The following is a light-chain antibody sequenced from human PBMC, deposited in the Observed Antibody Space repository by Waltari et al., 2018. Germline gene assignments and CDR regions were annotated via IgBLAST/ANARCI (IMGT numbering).Light chain of an antibody. CDR2: KES. V-gene: IGKV1-5*03. J-gene: IGKJ2*01. CDR3: QQYNAYSS. CDR1: QSISNW. Sequence: DIQMTQSPSTLSASVGDRVTITCRASQSISNWLAWDQQIPGKAPNLLIYKESILKSGVPSRCRGSGSGTQFTLPISSLQPGDFATDYCQQYNAYSSFGQGTKLEIK.